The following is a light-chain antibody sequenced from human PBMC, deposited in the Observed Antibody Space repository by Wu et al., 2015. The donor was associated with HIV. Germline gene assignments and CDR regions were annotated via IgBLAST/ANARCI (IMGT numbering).Light chain of an antibody. CDR1: QSVTSNY. CDR3: HQYGTSPGT. J-gene: IGKJ1*01. Sequence: SLSPGERATLSCRASQSVTSNYLAWYQQKPGQAPRLLMYNASNRATGIPERFSGSGFGTDFTLTINRLEPEDFAVFYCHQYGTSPGTFGQGTKVEIK. CDR2: NAS. V-gene: IGKV3-20*01.